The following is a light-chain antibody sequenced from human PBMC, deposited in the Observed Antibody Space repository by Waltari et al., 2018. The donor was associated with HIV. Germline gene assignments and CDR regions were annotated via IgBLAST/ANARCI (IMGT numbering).Light chain of an antibody. CDR1: ASNIGKNY. Sequence: QSVLTQPPSLSAAPGQKVTISCSGSASNIGKNYVSWYQQLPETAPELIIYDKKKRPEGIPDRFAGSKSGTAATLAITGLRTGDEADYYCGKWDSGVSAGVFGGGTKLTVL. J-gene: IGLJ3*02. V-gene: IGLV1-51*01. CDR3: GKWDSGVSAGV. CDR2: DKK.